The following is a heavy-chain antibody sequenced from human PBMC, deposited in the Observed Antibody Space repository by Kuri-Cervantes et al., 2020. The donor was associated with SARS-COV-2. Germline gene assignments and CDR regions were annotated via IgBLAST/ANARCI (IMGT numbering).Heavy chain of an antibody. Sequence: GGSLRLSCAASGFTFSSYSMNWVRQAPGKGLEWVSSISSSSYIYYADSVKGRFTISRDNAKNSLYLQMNSLRAEDTAVYYCARGSSSTYFDYWGQGTLVTVSS. V-gene: IGHV3-21*01. J-gene: IGHJ4*02. CDR1: GFTFSSYS. D-gene: IGHD6-6*01. CDR3: ARGSSSTYFDY. CDR2: ISSSSYI.